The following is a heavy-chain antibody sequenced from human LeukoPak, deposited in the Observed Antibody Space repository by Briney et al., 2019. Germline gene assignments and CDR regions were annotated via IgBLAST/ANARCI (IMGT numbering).Heavy chain of an antibody. D-gene: IGHD1-26*01. Sequence: PSETLSLTCAVYGGSFSGYYWSWIRQPPGKGLEWIGEINHSGSTNYNPSLKSRVTISVDTSKNQFSLKLSSVTAADTAVYYCARRGGSYLDYWGQGTLVTVSS. CDR2: INHSGST. CDR1: GGSFSGYY. J-gene: IGHJ4*02. CDR3: ARRGGSYLDY. V-gene: IGHV4-34*01.